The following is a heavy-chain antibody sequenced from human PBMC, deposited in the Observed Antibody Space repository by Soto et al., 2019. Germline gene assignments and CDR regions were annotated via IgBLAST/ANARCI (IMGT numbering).Heavy chain of an antibody. CDR2: INHSGST. CDR3: ASYHYYDFWIGSRHYMDV. Sequence: QVHLEQWGAGLLKPSETLSLTCAVYGGSLSGYFWSWVRQPPGKGLEWIGEINHSGSTNYNPSLKIRITISADTSRHQFSLWLRSVTAADSAIYYCASYHYYDFWIGSRHYMDVWGKGTTVTVSS. D-gene: IGHD3-3*01. V-gene: IGHV4-34*01. J-gene: IGHJ6*03. CDR1: GGSLSGYF.